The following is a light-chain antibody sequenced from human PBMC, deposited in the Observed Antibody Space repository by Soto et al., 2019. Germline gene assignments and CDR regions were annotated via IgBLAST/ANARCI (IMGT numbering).Light chain of an antibody. CDR2: AAS. Sequence: DIQMTQSPSSLSASVGDRVTITCRAIQGLSNSLAWYQQKPGKVPKLLIFAASTLQSGVPSRFSGSGSGTDFTLTISSMQPEDVASYYCQKYNDALRTFGQGTKVDIK. J-gene: IGKJ1*01. V-gene: IGKV1-27*01. CDR1: QGLSNS. CDR3: QKYNDALRT.